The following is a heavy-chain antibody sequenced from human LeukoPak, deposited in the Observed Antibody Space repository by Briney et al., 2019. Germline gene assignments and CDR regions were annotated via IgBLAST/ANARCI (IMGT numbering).Heavy chain of an antibody. Sequence: ASVKVSCKASGYTFTGYYMHWVRQAPGQGLEWMGWINPNSGGTNYAQKFQGRVTMTRDTSISTAYMELSRLRSDDTAVYYCARVGTTVPNWFDPWGQGTLVTVSS. CDR2: INPNSGGT. CDR1: GYTFTGYY. CDR3: ARVGTTVPNWFDP. D-gene: IGHD1-7*01. V-gene: IGHV1-2*02. J-gene: IGHJ5*02.